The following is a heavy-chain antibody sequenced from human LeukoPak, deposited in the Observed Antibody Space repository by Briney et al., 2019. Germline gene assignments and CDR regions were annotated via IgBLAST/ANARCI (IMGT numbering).Heavy chain of an antibody. V-gene: IGHV1-2*02. CDR3: ARSPRDYYDSSGYYTLDY. Sequence: GASVKVTCKASGYTFTGYYMHWVRQAPGQGLEWMGWINPNSGGTNYAQKFQGRVTMTRDTSISTAYMELSRLRSDDTAVYYCARSPRDYYDSSGYYTLDYWGQGTLVTVSS. J-gene: IGHJ4*02. D-gene: IGHD3-22*01. CDR1: GYTFTGYY. CDR2: INPNSGGT.